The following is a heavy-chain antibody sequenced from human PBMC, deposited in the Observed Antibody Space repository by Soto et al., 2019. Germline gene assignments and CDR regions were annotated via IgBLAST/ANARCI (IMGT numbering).Heavy chain of an antibody. Sequence: PSETLSLTCAVYGGSFSGYYWSWIRQPPGKGLEWIGEINHSGSTNYNPSLKSRVTISVDTSKNQFSLKLSSVTAADTAVYYCARTKIAVAGTNYGMDVWGQGTTVTVSS. J-gene: IGHJ6*02. CDR1: GGSFSGYY. CDR2: INHSGST. V-gene: IGHV4-34*01. CDR3: ARTKIAVAGTNYGMDV. D-gene: IGHD6-19*01.